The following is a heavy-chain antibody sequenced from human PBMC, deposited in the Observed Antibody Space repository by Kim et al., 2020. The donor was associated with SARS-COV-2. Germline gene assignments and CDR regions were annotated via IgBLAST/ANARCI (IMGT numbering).Heavy chain of an antibody. CDR2: ISSSSSTI. V-gene: IGHV3-48*02. CDR3: ARGDRGGEGIWGHY. D-gene: IGHD7-27*01. CDR1: GFTFSSYS. Sequence: GGSLRLSCAASGFTFSSYSMNWVRQAPGKGLEWVSYISSSSSTIYYADSVKGRFTISRDNAKNSLYLQMNSLRDEDTAVYYCARGDRGGEGIWGHYWGQGTLVTVSS. J-gene: IGHJ4*02.